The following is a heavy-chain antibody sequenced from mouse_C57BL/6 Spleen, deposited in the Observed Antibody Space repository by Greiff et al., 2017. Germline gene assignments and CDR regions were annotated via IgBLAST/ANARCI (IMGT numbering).Heavy chain of an antibody. D-gene: IGHD1-1*01. CDR1: GFTFSNYW. CDR2: IRLKSDNYAT. V-gene: IGHV6-3*01. Sequence: EVNVVESGGGLVQPGGSMKLSCVASGFTFSNYWMNWVRQSPEKGLEWVAQIRLKSDNYATHYAESVKGRFTISRDDSKSSVYLQMNNLRAEDTGIYYCTGLLLGDYWGQGTTLTVSS. CDR3: TGLLLGDY. J-gene: IGHJ2*01.